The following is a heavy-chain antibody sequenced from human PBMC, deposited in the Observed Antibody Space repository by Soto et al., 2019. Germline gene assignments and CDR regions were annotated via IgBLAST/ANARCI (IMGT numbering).Heavy chain of an antibody. CDR1: GFTFSSYA. V-gene: IGHV3-23*01. CDR3: ASRSSGWYFDY. D-gene: IGHD6-19*01. CDR2: ISGSGGST. Sequence: EVQLLESGGGLVQPGGSLRLSCAASGFTFSSYAMSWVRQAPGKGLEWVSVISGSGGSTYYADSMKGRFTISRDNSKNTLYLQMNSLRAEDTAVYYCASRSSGWYFDYWGQGTLVTVSS. J-gene: IGHJ4*02.